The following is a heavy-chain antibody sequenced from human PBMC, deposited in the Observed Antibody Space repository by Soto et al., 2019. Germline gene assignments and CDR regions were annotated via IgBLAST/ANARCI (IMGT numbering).Heavy chain of an antibody. CDR3: ARDGAGPDGRMEKSSPLAGDY. J-gene: IGHJ4*02. D-gene: IGHD6-6*01. CDR1: GYTFTSYG. Sequence: ASVKVSCKASGYTFTSYGISWVRQAPGQGLEWMGWISAYNGNTNYAQKLQGRVTMTTDTSTSTAYMELRSLRSDDTAVYYCARDGAGPDGRMEKSSPLAGDYWGQGTLVTVSS. CDR2: ISAYNGNT. V-gene: IGHV1-18*01.